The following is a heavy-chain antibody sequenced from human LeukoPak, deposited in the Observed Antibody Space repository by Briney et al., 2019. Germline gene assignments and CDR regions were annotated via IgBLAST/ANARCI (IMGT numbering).Heavy chain of an antibody. J-gene: IGHJ4*02. Sequence: GSLRLSCAASGFTFSGSAMHWVRQPPGKGLEWIGEINHSGSTNYNPSLKSRVTISVDTSKNQFSLKLSSVTAADTAVYYCARGRYYDSSGYLFDYWGQGTLVTVSS. D-gene: IGHD3-22*01. CDR1: GFTFSGSA. V-gene: IGHV4-34*01. CDR3: ARGRYYDSSGYLFDY. CDR2: INHSGST.